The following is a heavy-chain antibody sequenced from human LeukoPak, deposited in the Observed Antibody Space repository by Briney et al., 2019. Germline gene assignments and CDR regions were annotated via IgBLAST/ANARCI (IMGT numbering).Heavy chain of an antibody. Sequence: GGSLRLSCAASGFTFSTYTMYWVRHPPGKGLEWVSIIGSSGGGIHYADSVKGRFTISRDSSKNTLYLQMNSLRAEDTAVYYCARAGYSSGYYGIFDYWGQGTLVTVSS. V-gene: IGHV3-23*01. CDR3: ARAGYSSGYYGIFDY. CDR1: GFTFSTYT. CDR2: IGSSGGGI. D-gene: IGHD3-22*01. J-gene: IGHJ4*02.